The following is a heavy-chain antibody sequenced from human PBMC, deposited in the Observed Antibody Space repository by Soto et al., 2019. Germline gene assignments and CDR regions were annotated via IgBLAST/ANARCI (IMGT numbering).Heavy chain of an antibody. D-gene: IGHD2-2*01. CDR3: ARDPNIVVLPAASYYHYGMAV. Sequence: GGSLRLSCAASGFTFSSYAMSWVRQAPGKGLEWVSVISGSGDSTYYADSVKGRFTISRDNAKNTLYLQMNSLRAEDTAVYYCARDPNIVVLPAASYYHYGMAVWAQRTTVTGSS. J-gene: IGHJ6*01. CDR2: ISGSGDST. CDR1: GFTFSSYA. V-gene: IGHV3-23*01.